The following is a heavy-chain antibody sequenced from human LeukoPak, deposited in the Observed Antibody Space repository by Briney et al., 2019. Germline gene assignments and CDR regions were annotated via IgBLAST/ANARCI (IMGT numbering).Heavy chain of an antibody. V-gene: IGHV1-69*13. CDR3: ATDLGSGWYFSVVY. D-gene: IGHD6-19*01. Sequence: ASVKVSCKASGGTFSSYAISWVRQAPGQGLEWMGGIIPIFGTANYAQKFQGRVTITADESTSTAYMELSSLRSEDTAVYYCATDLGSGWYFSVVYWGQGTLVTVSS. CDR1: GGTFSSYA. CDR2: IIPIFGTA. J-gene: IGHJ4*02.